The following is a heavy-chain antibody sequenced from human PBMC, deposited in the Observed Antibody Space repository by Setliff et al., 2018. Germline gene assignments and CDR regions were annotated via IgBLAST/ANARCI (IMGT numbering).Heavy chain of an antibody. CDR3: AKPLFGVVMDFDY. D-gene: IGHD3-3*01. J-gene: IGHJ4*02. CDR2: VSPRSTFI. Sequence: PGGSLRLSCAASGLTFSIYAMSWVRQAPGKGLEWLSYVSPRSTFIHVADSVRGRFTVSRDDARGSVLLQMKSLRAEDTAVYYCAKPLFGVVMDFDYWGQGTLVTVSS. V-gene: IGHV3-23*01. CDR1: GLTFSIYA.